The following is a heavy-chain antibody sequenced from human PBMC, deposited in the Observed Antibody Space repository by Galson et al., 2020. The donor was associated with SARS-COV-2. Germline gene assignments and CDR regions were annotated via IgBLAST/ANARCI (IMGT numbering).Heavy chain of an antibody. J-gene: IGHJ6*02. V-gene: IGHV3-30*04. CDR3: ARARGGSYFGGMDV. CDR2: ITYDGSNK. Sequence: GGSLRLSCAASGFTFSSYSMHWVRQAPGKGLEWVAVITYDGSNKYYADSVKGRFTISRDNSKNTLYLQMNSLRAEDTAVYYCARARGGSYFGGMDVWGQGPTVPVSS. D-gene: IGHD1-26*01. CDR1: GFTFSSYS.